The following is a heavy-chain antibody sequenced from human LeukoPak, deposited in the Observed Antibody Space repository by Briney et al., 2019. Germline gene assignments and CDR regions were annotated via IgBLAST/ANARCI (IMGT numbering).Heavy chain of an antibody. Sequence: PSETLSLTCTVSGGSISSGSYCWSWIRQPAGKGLEWIGHIYTSGSTNYNPSLKSRVTISVDTSKNQFSLKLSSVTAADTAVYYCARGNHYYDSSAYLAWESFQHWGQGTLVTVSS. V-gene: IGHV4-61*09. CDR3: ARGNHYYDSSAYLAWESFQH. J-gene: IGHJ1*01. CDR1: GGSISSGSYC. D-gene: IGHD3-22*01. CDR2: IYTSGST.